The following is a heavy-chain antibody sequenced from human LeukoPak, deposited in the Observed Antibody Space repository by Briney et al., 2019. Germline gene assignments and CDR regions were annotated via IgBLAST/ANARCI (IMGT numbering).Heavy chain of an antibody. J-gene: IGHJ6*02. V-gene: IGHV4-30-4*01. D-gene: IGHD4-23*01. CDR1: GGSISSGDYY. CDR2: IYYSGST. CDR3: ARSHYYGGNSAYGMDV. Sequence: PSETLSLTCTVSGGSISSGDYYWGWIRQPPGKGLEWIGYIYYSGSTYYNPSLKSRVTISVDTSKNQFSLKLSSVTAADTAVYYCARSHYYGGNSAYGMDVWGQGTTVTVSS.